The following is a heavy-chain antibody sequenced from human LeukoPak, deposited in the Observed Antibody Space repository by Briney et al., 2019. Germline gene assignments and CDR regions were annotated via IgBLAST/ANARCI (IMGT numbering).Heavy chain of an antibody. D-gene: IGHD3-9*01. Sequence: GGSLRLSCAASGFTFSSYDMSWVRQAPGKGLEWVSAISGSGGSTYYADSVKGRFTISRDNSKDTLFLQMNSLRVEDTAVYYCAKDRLVLRYFDWPYGMDVWGQGTTVIVSS. CDR2: ISGSGGST. CDR1: GFTFSSYD. J-gene: IGHJ6*02. CDR3: AKDRLVLRYFDWPYGMDV. V-gene: IGHV3-23*01.